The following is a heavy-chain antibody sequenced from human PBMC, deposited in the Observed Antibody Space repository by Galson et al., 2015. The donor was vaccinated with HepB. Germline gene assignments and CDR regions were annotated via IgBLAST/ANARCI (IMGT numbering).Heavy chain of an antibody. Sequence: SLRLSCAVSGFTFSSVWMHWVRQVPGKGLVWVSRIDRDGTTTTYADSVKGRFTISRDNDRNTLYLQMDSLRAEDTAVYFRAKGPRSLVGDSGKVNWFDPWGQGTLVIVSS. J-gene: IGHJ5*02. D-gene: IGHD4-17*01. CDR2: IDRDGTTT. V-gene: IGHV3-74*03. CDR3: AKGPRSLVGDSGKVNWFDP. CDR1: GFTFSSVW.